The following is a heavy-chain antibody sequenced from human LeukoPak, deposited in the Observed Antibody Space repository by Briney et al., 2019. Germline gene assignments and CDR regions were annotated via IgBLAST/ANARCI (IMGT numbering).Heavy chain of an antibody. Sequence: SVKVSCKASGGTFSSYAISWVRQAPGQGLEWMGGIIPIFGTANYAQKFQGRVTITADESTSTAYMELSSLRSEDTAVYYCARDPLRYGSGSPLYYFDYWGQGTLVTVSS. J-gene: IGHJ4*02. CDR2: IIPIFGTA. CDR1: GGTFSSYA. CDR3: ARDPLRYGSGSPLYYFDY. D-gene: IGHD3-10*01. V-gene: IGHV1-69*13.